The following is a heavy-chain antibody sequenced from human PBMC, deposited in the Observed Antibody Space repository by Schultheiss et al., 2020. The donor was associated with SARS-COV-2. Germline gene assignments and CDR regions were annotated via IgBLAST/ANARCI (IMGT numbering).Heavy chain of an antibody. V-gene: IGHV3-23*01. CDR2: ISSSGGST. D-gene: IGHD3-16*01. Sequence: GESLKISCVDSGFNFTISAMTWVRQAPGKGLEWISSISSSGGSTYYADSVRGRLTISRDNAQNALYLQMNSLRAEDTAVDDGAREDGGDDYYYGMDVWGQGTTVTVSS. CDR3: AREDGGDDYYYGMDV. J-gene: IGHJ6*02. CDR1: GFNFTISA.